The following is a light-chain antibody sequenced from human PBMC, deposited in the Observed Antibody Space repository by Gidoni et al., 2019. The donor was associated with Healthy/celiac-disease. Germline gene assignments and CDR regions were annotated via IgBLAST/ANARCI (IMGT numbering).Light chain of an antibody. J-gene: IGLJ1*01. Sequence: QSALTQPASVSASPGPSITISCTGTSSDVGGYNYVSWYQQHPGKAPKLMIYEVSNRPSGVSNRFSGSKSGNTASLTISGLQAEDEADYYCSSYTSSSTLVFGTGTKVTVL. V-gene: IGLV2-14*01. CDR2: EVS. CDR3: SSYTSSSTLV. CDR1: SSDVGGYNY.